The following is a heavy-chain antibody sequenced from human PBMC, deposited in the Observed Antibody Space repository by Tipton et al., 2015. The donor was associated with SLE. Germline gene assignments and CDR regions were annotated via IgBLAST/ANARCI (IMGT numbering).Heavy chain of an antibody. CDR3: ARGAAASHRWFDP. J-gene: IGHJ5*02. Sequence: LRLSCAVYGGSFSGYYWSWIRQPPGKGLEWIGEINHSGSTNYNPSLKSRVTISVDTSKNQFSLKLSSVTAADTAVYYCARGAAASHRWFDPWGQGTLVTVSS. D-gene: IGHD6-13*01. CDR2: INHSGST. V-gene: IGHV4-34*01. CDR1: GGSFSGYY.